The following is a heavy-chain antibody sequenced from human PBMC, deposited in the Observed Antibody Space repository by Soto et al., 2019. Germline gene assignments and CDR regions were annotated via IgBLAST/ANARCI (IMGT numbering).Heavy chain of an antibody. D-gene: IGHD2-2*01. CDR3: ARYCSSSSCYRKGMDV. J-gene: IGHJ6*02. CDR2: IYSSGTT. CDR1: GGTISRANYY. Sequence: TLSLTCSVSGGTISRANYYWTWIRQRPGQGLEWIGNIYSSGTTYYNPSLGSQFTISVDTSKNQFSLKVTYVTAADTAVYYCARYCSSSSCYRKGMDVWGQGTTVTVSS. V-gene: IGHV4-31*01.